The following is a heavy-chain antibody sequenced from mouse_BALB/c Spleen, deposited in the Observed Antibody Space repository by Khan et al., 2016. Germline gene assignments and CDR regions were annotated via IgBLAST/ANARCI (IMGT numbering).Heavy chain of an antibody. V-gene: IGHV9-4*02. CDR3: ARSYSSYAMDY. J-gene: IGHJ4*01. CDR1: GYTFTTAG. CDR2: INPHSGVP. D-gene: IGHD1-1*01. Sequence: QIQLVQSGPELKKPGETVRISCKASGYTFTTAGMQWVQKMPGKGLKWIGWINPHSGVPKYAEDFKGRFAFSLETSANTAFFQISNLKNEDTATYFCARSYSSYAMDYWGQGTSVTVSS.